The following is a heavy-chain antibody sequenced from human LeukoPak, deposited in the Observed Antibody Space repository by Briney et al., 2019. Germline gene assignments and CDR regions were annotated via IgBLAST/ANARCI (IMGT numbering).Heavy chain of an antibody. Sequence: PSETLSLTCTVAGGSISSYYWSWIRQPAGKGLEWVGRIYTSGGTNYNPSLKSRVTTSVDTSKNQFSLKLSSVTAADTAGYYCARGTTMVRGVVGYYYGMDVWGQGTTVTVSS. V-gene: IGHV4-4*07. CDR1: GGSISSYY. D-gene: IGHD3-10*01. J-gene: IGHJ6*02. CDR3: ARGTTMVRGVVGYYYGMDV. CDR2: IYTSGGT.